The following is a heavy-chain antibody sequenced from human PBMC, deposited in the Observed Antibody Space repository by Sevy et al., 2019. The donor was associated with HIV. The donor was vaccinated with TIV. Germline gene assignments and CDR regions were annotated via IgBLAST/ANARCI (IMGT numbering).Heavy chain of an antibody. CDR2: INPSDGGT. Sequence: ASVKVSCKASGYTITRYYMDWVRQAPGQGPEWMGIINPSDGGTIYAQKFQGRVTLTRDTSTSTVYMELSSLRSDDTAVYYCASYTTGSRGDYWGQGTLVTVSS. CDR3: ASYTTGSRGDY. J-gene: IGHJ4*02. CDR1: GYTITRYY. D-gene: IGHD1-1*01. V-gene: IGHV1-46*01.